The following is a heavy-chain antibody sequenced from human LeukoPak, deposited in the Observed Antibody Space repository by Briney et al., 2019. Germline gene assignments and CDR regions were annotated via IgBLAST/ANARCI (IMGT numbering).Heavy chain of an antibody. CDR2: IIPILGIA. CDR1: GYTFTDYY. Sequence: GASVKVSCKASGYTFTDYYLHWVRQAPGQGLEWMGRIIPILGIANYAQKFQGRVTITADKSTSTAYMELSSLRSEDTAVYYCARDAGSSWGSSGWYRTDYWGQGTLVTVSS. J-gene: IGHJ4*02. V-gene: IGHV1-69*04. CDR3: ARDAGSSWGSSGWYRTDY. D-gene: IGHD6-19*01.